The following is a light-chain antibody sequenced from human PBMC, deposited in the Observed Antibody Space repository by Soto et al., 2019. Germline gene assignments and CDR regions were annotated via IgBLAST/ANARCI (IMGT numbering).Light chain of an antibody. CDR1: QSVGSTY. CDR3: QHYNNWPPWT. J-gene: IGKJ1*01. V-gene: IGKV3-15*01. CDR2: GAS. Sequence: EIVLTQSPGTLSLSPGERATLSCRASQSVGSTYLAWYQQKPGQAPRLLIYGASTRATGIPARFSGSGSGTEFTLTISSLQSEDFAVYYCQHYNNWPPWTFGQGTKVDIK.